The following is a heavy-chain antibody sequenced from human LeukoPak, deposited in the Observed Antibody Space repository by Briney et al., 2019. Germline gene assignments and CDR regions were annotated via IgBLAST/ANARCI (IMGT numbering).Heavy chain of an antibody. CDR2: IYNGGNT. J-gene: IGHJ4*02. Sequence: PGGSLRLSCAASGFTVGNKYMSWVRQAPGKGLECVPVIYNGGNTYYADSVKGRFTISRDNSKNTLYLQMNSLRAEDTAVYYCARGGASELYYFDYWGQGTLVTVSS. D-gene: IGHD2-15*01. CDR3: ARGGASELYYFDY. CDR1: GFTVGNKY. V-gene: IGHV3-53*01.